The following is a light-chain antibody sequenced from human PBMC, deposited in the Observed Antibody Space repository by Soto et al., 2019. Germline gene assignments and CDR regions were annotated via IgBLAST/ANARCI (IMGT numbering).Light chain of an antibody. CDR1: SSDVGGYNY. CDR3: SSYGGYNNVV. Sequence: QSALTQPPSASGSPGQSVTISCTGTSSDVGGYNYVSWFQQHPGKAPKLIIHEVNQRPSGVPDRFSGSKSGNTASLTVSGLQAEDEGTYYCSSYGGYNNVVFVTGTKVTVL. J-gene: IGLJ1*01. V-gene: IGLV2-8*01. CDR2: EVN.